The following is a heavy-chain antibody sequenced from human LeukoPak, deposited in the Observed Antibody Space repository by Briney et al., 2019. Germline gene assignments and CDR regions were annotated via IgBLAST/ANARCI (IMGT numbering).Heavy chain of an antibody. CDR2: ISSSGSTI. CDR3: ARDRRFDSSGYYGNWFDP. J-gene: IGHJ5*02. CDR1: GFTFSSYE. V-gene: IGHV3-48*03. Sequence: PGGSLRLSCADSGFTFSSYEMNWVRQAPGKGLEWVSYISSSGSTIYYADSVKGRFTISRDNAKNSLYLQMNSLRAEDTAVYYCARDRRFDSSGYYGNWFDPWGQGTLVTVSS. D-gene: IGHD3-22*01.